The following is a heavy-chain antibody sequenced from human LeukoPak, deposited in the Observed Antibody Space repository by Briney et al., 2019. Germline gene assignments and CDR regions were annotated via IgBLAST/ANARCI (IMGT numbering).Heavy chain of an antibody. Sequence: GGSLRLSCAASGFTFSSYAMHWVRQAPGKGLEWVAVISYDGSNKYYADSVKGRFTISRDNSKNTLYLQMNSLRAEDTAVYYCAGDSGYDFYYWGQGTLVTVSS. V-gene: IGHV3-30*04. J-gene: IGHJ4*02. CDR3: AGDSGYDFYY. CDR1: GFTFSSYA. CDR2: ISYDGSNK. D-gene: IGHD5-12*01.